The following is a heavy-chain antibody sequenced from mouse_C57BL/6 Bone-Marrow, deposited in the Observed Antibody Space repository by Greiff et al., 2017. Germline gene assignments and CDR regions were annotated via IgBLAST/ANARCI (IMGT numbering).Heavy chain of an antibody. CDR3: AREEDYYGSSYGFAY. CDR2: ISYDGSN. Sequence: ESGPGLVKPSQSLSLTCSVTGYSITSGYYWNWIRQFPGNKLEWMGYISYDGSNNYNPSLKNRNSITRDTSKNQFFLKLNSVTTEDTATYYCAREEDYYGSSYGFAYWGQGTLVTVSA. V-gene: IGHV3-6*01. D-gene: IGHD1-1*01. J-gene: IGHJ3*01. CDR1: GYSITSGYY.